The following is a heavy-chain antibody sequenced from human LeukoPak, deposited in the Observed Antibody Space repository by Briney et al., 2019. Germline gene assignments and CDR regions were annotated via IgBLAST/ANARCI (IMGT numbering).Heavy chain of an antibody. J-gene: IGHJ4*02. D-gene: IGHD3-22*01. CDR3: ARESYYYDSSGPRERDY. V-gene: IGHV3-7*01. CDR2: IKQDGSEK. CDR1: GFTFSSYW. Sequence: GESLKISCAASGFTFSSYWMSWVRQAPGKGLEWVANIKQDGSEKYYVDSVKGRFTISRDNAKNSLYLQMNSLRAEDTAVYYCARESYYYDSSGPRERDYWGQGTLVTVSS.